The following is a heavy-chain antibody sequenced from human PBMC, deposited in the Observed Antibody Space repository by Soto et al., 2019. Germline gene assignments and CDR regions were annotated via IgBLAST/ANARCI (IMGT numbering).Heavy chain of an antibody. CDR2: IYNSGSI. CDR3: ARLLFGAAHCFDP. D-gene: IGHD3-10*01. Sequence: SETLSLTCTVSGGYISSYYWSWIRQPPGKGLEWIGYIYNSGSINYNPSLKSRVTISLDTSKNQFSLKLSSVTAADTAVYYCARLLFGAAHCFDPWGQGTLVTVSS. V-gene: IGHV4-59*01. CDR1: GGYISSYY. J-gene: IGHJ5*02.